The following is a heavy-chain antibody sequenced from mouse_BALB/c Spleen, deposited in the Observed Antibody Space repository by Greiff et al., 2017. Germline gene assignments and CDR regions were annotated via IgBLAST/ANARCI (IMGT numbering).Heavy chain of an antibody. CDR2: IWGDGST. V-gene: IGHV2-6-7*01. J-gene: IGHJ3*01. CDR1: GFTLTGYG. Sequence: VQLQQSGPGLVAPSQCLSITCTASGFTLTGYGVNWVRQPPGKGLEWLGMIWGDGSTDYNSALKSRLSISKDNSKSQVFVNMNSLQTADTARYDCAREGDYGSRYAWFAYWGQGTLVTVSA. CDR3: AREGDYGSRYAWFAY. D-gene: IGHD1-1*01.